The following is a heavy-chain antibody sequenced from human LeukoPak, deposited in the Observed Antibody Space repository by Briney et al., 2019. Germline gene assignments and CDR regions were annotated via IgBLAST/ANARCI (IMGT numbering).Heavy chain of an antibody. Sequence: SQTLSLTCVLSGDSVSSNSAAWNWIRQSPSRGLEWLGRTYYRSKWYNGYAVSVTSRITINPDTSKNQFSLQLNSVTPEDTAVYYCARGQYFAFDYWGQGTLVTVSS. CDR3: ARGQYFAFDY. D-gene: IGHD2/OR15-2a*01. CDR1: GDSVSSNSAA. J-gene: IGHJ4*02. V-gene: IGHV6-1*01. CDR2: TYYRSKWYN.